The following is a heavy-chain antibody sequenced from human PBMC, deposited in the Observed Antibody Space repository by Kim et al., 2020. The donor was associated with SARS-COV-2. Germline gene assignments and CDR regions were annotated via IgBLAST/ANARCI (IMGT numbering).Heavy chain of an antibody. CDR1: GFSLNTYD. CDR2: IINTGAT. CDR3: AGGRSGDSAGF. D-gene: IGHD1-26*01. Sequence: GGSLRLSCAASGFSLNTYDMHWVRQSTDKGLELVATIINTGATFYPDSVRGRFTISRENAKNSLYLQMTRLTAADTAVYYCAGGRSGDSAGFWGQGTRVAVSS. J-gene: IGHJ4*02. V-gene: IGHV3-13*01.